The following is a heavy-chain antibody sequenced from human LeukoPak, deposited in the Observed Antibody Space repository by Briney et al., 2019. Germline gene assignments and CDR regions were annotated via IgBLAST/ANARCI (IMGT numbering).Heavy chain of an antibody. J-gene: IGHJ4*02. CDR3: AREWVNGFLN. Sequence: GASVKVSCKSSGYTFTDYYMRWVRQAPGQGLEWMGWINPNSGDTNYAQKFQGRVIVTRDTSISTAYMELSRLRSDDTAVYYCAREWVNGFLNWGQGTLVTVSS. D-gene: IGHD5-24*01. CDR2: INPNSGDT. CDR1: GYTFTDYY. V-gene: IGHV1-2*02.